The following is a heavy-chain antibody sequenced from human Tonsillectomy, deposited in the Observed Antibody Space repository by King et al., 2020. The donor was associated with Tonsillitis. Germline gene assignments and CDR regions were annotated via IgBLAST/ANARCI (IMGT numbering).Heavy chain of an antibody. V-gene: IGHV3-23*03. CDR1: GFSFSSYA. D-gene: IGHD6-13*01. CDR3: AKGWCSSWGDAFHI. CDR2: FYSGGIDT. Sequence: VQLVESGGGLVPPGGSLRLSCATSGFSFSSYAMSWVRQAPGRGLESVSIFYSGGIDTYYAYSVKGRFTVSRDNSKNTIYLQMSSLRVVETAVYYCAKGWCSSWGDAFHIWGQGTTVTVSS. J-gene: IGHJ3*02.